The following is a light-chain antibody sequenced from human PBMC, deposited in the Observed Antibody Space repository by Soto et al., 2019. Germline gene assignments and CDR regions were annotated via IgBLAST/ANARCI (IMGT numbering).Light chain of an antibody. Sequence: EIVMTQSPATLSVSPGERATLSCRASQSVDSNLAWYQQKPGQAPRLLIFGASTRATGIPARFSGSGSGTDCTLTISSLQSEDFGVYYCQQYDNWPLTFGGGAKVEIK. CDR2: GAS. CDR1: QSVDSN. CDR3: QQYDNWPLT. J-gene: IGKJ4*01. V-gene: IGKV3D-15*01.